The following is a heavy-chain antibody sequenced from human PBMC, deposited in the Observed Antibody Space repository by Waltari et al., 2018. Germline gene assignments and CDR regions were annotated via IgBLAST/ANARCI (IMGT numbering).Heavy chain of an antibody. CDR1: GGSIGHSTYY. CDR3: ARRHEDIAIGHFDY. D-gene: IGHD2-15*01. CDR2: IYHSGST. J-gene: IGHJ4*02. Sequence: QLQLQESGPGLVKPSETLSLTCTVSGGSIGHSTYYWGWIRQPPGKGLEWLGSIYHSGSTSYNPSLKSRISISVDTSNNQFSLNVTSVTAADTAVYFCARRHEDIAIGHFDYWGQGRLVFVSS. V-gene: IGHV4-39*01.